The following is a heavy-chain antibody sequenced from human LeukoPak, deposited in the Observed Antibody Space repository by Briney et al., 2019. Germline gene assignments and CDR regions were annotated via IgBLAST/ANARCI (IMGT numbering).Heavy chain of an antibody. D-gene: IGHD1-1*01. V-gene: IGHV3-30*18. CDR1: GFTFSSYG. CDR2: ISYDGSNK. CDR3: AKMGSWRVSDY. Sequence: GGSLRLSCAASGFTFSSYGMHWVRQAPGKGLEWVAVISYDGSNKYYADSVKGRFTISRDNSKNTLYLQMNSLRAEDTAIYYCAKMGSWRVSDYWGQGTLVTVSS. J-gene: IGHJ4*02.